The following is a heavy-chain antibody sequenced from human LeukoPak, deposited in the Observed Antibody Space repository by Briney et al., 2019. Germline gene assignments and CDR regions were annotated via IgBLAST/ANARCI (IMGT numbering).Heavy chain of an antibody. CDR3: AAGYPASYYPSFDY. J-gene: IGHJ4*02. D-gene: IGHD3-10*01. CDR2: IVVDSGTT. V-gene: IGHV1-58*01. CDR1: GFTFTSSA. Sequence: SVKVACKASGFTFTSSAVQWVRQAREQRLVWIGWIVVDSGTTNYAQKFQERVTITTDMYTSTSYIKLSSLRSEDTPVYYCAAGYPASYYPSFDYWGQGTLVTVSS.